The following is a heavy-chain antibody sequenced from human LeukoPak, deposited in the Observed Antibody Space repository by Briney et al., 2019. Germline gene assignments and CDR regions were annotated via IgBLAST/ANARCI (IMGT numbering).Heavy chain of an antibody. CDR2: ISYDGSNK. J-gene: IGHJ6*02. Sequence: GGSLRLSCAASGFTFSSYGMHWVRQAPGKGLEWVAVISYDGSNKYYADSVKGRFTISRDNSKNTLYLQMNSLRAEDTAVYYCAKAKSRICSGGSCPFYYYGMDVWGQGTTVTVSS. CDR1: GFTFSSYG. CDR3: AKAKSRICSGGSCPFYYYGMDV. V-gene: IGHV3-30*18. D-gene: IGHD2-15*01.